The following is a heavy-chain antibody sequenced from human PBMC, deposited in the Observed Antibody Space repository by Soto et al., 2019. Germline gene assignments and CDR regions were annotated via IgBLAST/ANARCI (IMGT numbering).Heavy chain of an antibody. J-gene: IGHJ6*02. V-gene: IGHV3-48*04. D-gene: IGHD1-26*01. Sequence: GGSLRLSCAASGFTFSTYAMNWVRQAPGKGLEWVSYISISSSNTNYADSVKGRFTISRDNAKNSLYLQMNSLRAEDTAVYYCARGRSGSYSSYYGMDVWGQGTTVTVSS. CDR3: ARGRSGSYSSYYGMDV. CDR1: GFTFSTYA. CDR2: ISISSSNT.